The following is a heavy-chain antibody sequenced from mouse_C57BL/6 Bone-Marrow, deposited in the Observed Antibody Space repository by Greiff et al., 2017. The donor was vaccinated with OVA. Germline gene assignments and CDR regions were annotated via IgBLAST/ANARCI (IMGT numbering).Heavy chain of an antibody. CDR3: ARHEDGYYATYWYY. V-gene: IGHV1-82*01. Sequence: QVQLKESGPELVKPGASVKISCKVSGYAFSSYCMHWVKQRPGKGLEWIGRIYPGDGDTKYNGKFKGKATLTADKSSSTAYMQLSSLTSEDSAVYFCARHEDGYYATYWYYWGQGTTPTV. CDR1: GYAFSSYC. D-gene: IGHD2-3*01. CDR2: IYPGDGDT. J-gene: IGHJ2*01.